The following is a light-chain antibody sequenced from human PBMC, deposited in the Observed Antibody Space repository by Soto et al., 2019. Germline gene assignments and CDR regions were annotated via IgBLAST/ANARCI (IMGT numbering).Light chain of an antibody. Sequence: DIQMTQSPSTLSASVGDRVTITCRASQSISSWLAWYQQKPGKAPKLLIYDASSLESGVPSRFSGSGSGTEFTRTISSLQPDDFATYYCQQYNSYLYTFGQGTKLDIK. CDR2: DAS. CDR1: QSISSW. V-gene: IGKV1-5*01. J-gene: IGKJ2*01. CDR3: QQYNSYLYT.